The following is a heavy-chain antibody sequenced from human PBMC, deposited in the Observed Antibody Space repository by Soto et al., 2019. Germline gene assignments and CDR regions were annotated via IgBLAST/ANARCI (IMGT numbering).Heavy chain of an antibody. D-gene: IGHD2-15*01. CDR3: GRCQCSGGSWYLRSLVY. CDR1: GGSITTGGYY. Sequence: SETLSLTCTVSGGSITTGGYYWSWIRQLPGKGLEWIGHRYYSESTYYNPSLKSRVSISLDTSKNQFSLKLSFVTAADTAMYFCGRCQCSGGSWYLRSLVYWGQGASVTVSS. J-gene: IGHJ4*02. V-gene: IGHV4-31*03. CDR2: RYYSEST.